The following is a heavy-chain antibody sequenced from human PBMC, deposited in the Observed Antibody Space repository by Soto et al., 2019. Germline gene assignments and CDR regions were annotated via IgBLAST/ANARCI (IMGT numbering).Heavy chain of an antibody. CDR3: ARHSYYSNPLRFDP. CDR2: IYYSGST. V-gene: IGHV4-31*03. Sequence: SETLSLTCTVSGGSISSGGYYWSWIRQHPGKGLEWIGYIYYSGSTYYNPSLKSRVTISVDTSKNQFSLKLSSVTAADTAVYYCARHSYYSNPLRFDPWGQGTLVTVSS. D-gene: IGHD4-4*01. CDR1: GGSISSGGYY. J-gene: IGHJ5*02.